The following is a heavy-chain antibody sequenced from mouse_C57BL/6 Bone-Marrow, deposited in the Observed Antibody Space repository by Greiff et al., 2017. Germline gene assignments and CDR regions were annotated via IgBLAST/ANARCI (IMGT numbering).Heavy chain of an antibody. J-gene: IGHJ2*01. CDR3: SREWSVDY. D-gene: IGHD1-1*02. Sequence: QVQLKESGPELVKPGASVKISCKASGYAFSSSWMNWVKQRPGKGLEWIGRIDPENGGTNYNGKFKGKATLTADKSSSTAYMQLSSLTSEDSAVYFCSREWSVDYWGQGTTLTVSS. V-gene: IGHV1-82*01. CDR1: GYAFSSSW. CDR2: IDPENGGT.